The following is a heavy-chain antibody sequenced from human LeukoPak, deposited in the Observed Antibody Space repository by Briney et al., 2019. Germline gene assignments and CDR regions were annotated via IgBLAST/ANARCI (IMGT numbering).Heavy chain of an antibody. CDR3: ARRDRSSSILEDAFDI. Sequence: ASVKVSCRASGYTFTGNYIHWVRQAPGQGLEWMGWINPNSGGTKFAQKFQGRVTMTRDTSISTAYMDLSRLTSDDTAVYYCARRDRSSSILEDAFDIWGQGTLVTVSS. CDR2: INPNSGGT. CDR1: GYTFTGNY. D-gene: IGHD6-6*01. J-gene: IGHJ3*02. V-gene: IGHV1-2*02.